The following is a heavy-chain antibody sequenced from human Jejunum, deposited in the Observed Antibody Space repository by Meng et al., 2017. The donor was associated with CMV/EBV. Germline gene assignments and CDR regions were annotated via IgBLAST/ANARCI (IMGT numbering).Heavy chain of an antibody. CDR3: ATGLGEDGDYTGDF. V-gene: IGHV3-53*01. Sequence: VSGLTVSSTYMSWVRQAPGKGLEWVSVIYSGGTSYHADSVKGRFTISRDNSKNTVFLQMNSLRAEDTAVYYCATGLGEDGDYTGDFWGQGTLVTVSS. CDR1: GLTVSSTY. J-gene: IGHJ4*02. D-gene: IGHD4-17*01. CDR2: IYSGGTS.